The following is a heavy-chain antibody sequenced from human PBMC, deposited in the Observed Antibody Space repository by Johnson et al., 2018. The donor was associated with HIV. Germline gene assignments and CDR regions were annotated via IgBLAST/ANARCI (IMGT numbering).Heavy chain of an antibody. V-gene: IGHV3-11*01. Sequence: QVQLVESGGGLVQPGGSLRLSCVGSGFTFSNYYMSWVRQAPGKGLEWIAYIRGGSAGTFYADSVKGRFTISRDNAKNSLYLQMNSLRAEDTALYYCARAPGGSPRAAFDIWGQGTMVTVSS. CDR1: GFTFSNYY. CDR2: IRGGSAGT. J-gene: IGHJ3*02. CDR3: ARAPGGSPRAAFDI. D-gene: IGHD2-15*01.